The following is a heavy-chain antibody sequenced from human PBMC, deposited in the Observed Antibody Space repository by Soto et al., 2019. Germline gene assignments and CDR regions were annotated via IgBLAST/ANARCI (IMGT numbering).Heavy chain of an antibody. V-gene: IGHV4-39*01. CDR3: AKTSFSSSWYIWFDP. Sequence: SETLSLTCTVSGGSIGSDSYSWGWIRQPPGKGPEWIGNIYYSGSTQYNPSLKSRVTISVDTSKNQFSLRLSSVTAADTAVYYCAKTSFSSSWYIWFDPWGQGTLVTVSS. CDR2: IYYSGST. J-gene: IGHJ5*02. D-gene: IGHD6-13*01. CDR1: GGSIGSDSYS.